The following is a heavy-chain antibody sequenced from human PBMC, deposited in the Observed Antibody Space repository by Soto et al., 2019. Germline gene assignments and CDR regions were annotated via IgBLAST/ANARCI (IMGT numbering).Heavy chain of an antibody. V-gene: IGHV3-7*03. CDR3: ASDSSSERYYYYDMDV. CDR2: IKQDGSEK. D-gene: IGHD6-6*01. CDR1: GFTFSSYW. J-gene: IGHJ6*02. Sequence: GGSLRLSCAASGFTFSSYWMSWVRQAPGKGLEWVANIKQDGSEKYYVDSVKGRFTISRDNAKNSLYLQMNSLRAEDTAVYYCASDSSSERYYYYDMDVWGQGTTVTVSS.